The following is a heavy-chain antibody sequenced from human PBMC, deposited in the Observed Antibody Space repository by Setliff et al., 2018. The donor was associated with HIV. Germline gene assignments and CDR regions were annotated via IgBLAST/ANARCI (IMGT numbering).Heavy chain of an antibody. CDR3: AKDGDYSNNLYDAFDI. CDR2: INPNNGDT. Sequence: ASVKVSCKASGYTFTSYGISWVRQAPGQGLEWMGWINPNNGDTNYAQKFQGRVTMTTDTSTTTGYMELNSLRPEDTAVYYCAKDGDYSNNLYDAFDIWGQGTMVTVSS. D-gene: IGHD3-16*01. J-gene: IGHJ3*02. V-gene: IGHV1-18*01. CDR1: GYTFTSYG.